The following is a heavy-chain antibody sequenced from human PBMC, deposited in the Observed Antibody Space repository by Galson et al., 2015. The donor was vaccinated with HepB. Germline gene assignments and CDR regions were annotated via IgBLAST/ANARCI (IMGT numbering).Heavy chain of an antibody. CDR1: GFTVSSNY. CDR3: ARGPRYYYDSSCPGYFDY. Sequence: SLRLSCAASGFTVSSNYMSWVRQAPGKGLEWVSIIYSGTSTYNADSVRGRFTISRHTFKNTLYLQMNSLRAEDTAVNYCARGPRYYYDSSCPGYFDYWGQGTLVTVSS. CDR2: IYSGTST. V-gene: IGHV3-53*04. J-gene: IGHJ4*02. D-gene: IGHD3-22*01.